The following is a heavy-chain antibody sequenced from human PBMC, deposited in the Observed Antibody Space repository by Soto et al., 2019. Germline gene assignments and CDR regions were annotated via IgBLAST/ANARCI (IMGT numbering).Heavy chain of an antibody. D-gene: IGHD2-2*02. V-gene: IGHV1-8*01. CDR1: GYTFTKYD. Sequence: QVQLVQSGAEVKTPGASVKVSCKASGYTFTKYDMNWVRQAPGQGLEWMGWMNPTSGNTGYAQKFQGRLTMTWDTAIGIAPMGLSSLRNEDTAVYYCAGGDGDTFYWLDSWGQGTLVTVSA. CDR2: MNPTSGNT. J-gene: IGHJ5*01. CDR3: AGGDGDTFYWLDS.